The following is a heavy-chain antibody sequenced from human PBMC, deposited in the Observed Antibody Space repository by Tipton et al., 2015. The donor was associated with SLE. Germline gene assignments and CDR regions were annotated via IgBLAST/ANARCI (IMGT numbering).Heavy chain of an antibody. D-gene: IGHD6-13*01. V-gene: IGHV3-23*01. CDR1: GFTFSSYA. CDR2: ISGSGGST. CDR3: ARHLGYGSSRGYFDY. Sequence: SLRLSCAASGFTFSSYAMSWVRQAPGKGLEWVSAISGSGGSTYYADSVKGRFTISRDNSKNTLYLQMNSLRAEDTAVYYCARHLGYGSSRGYFDYWGQGTLVTVSS. J-gene: IGHJ4*02.